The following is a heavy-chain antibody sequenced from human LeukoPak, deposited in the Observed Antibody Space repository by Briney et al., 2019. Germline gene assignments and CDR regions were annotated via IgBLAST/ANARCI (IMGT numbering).Heavy chain of an antibody. CDR2: ISTNGGST. CDR1: GFTFSSYA. J-gene: IGHJ4*02. V-gene: IGHV3-64*04. Sequence: GGSLRLSCSASGFTFSSYAMHWVRQAPGKGLEYVSAISTNGGSTYYADSVKGRFTISRDNAKNSLYLQMNSLRAEDTAVYYCARGRDTAMSLYYFDYWGQGTLVTVSS. D-gene: IGHD5-18*01. CDR3: ARGRDTAMSLYYFDY.